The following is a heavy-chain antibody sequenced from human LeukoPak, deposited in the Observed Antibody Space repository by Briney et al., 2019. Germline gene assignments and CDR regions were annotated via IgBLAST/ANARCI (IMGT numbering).Heavy chain of an antibody. D-gene: IGHD5-12*01. J-gene: IGHJ4*02. CDR2: IYYSGST. Sequence: PSETLSLTCTVSGGSISSYYWSWIRQPPGKGLEWIGYIYYSGSTDYNPSLKSRVTISVDTSKNQFSLKLSSVTAADTAVYYCARTSEWLTFDYWGQGTLVTVSS. CDR1: GGSISSYY. CDR3: ARTSEWLTFDY. V-gene: IGHV4-59*01.